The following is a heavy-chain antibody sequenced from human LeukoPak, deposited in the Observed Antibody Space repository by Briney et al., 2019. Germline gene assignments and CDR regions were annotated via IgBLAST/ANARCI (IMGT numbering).Heavy chain of an antibody. Sequence: GGSLRLSCAASGFTFSSYAMSWVRQAPGKGLEWVSAISGSGGSTYYADSVKGRFTISRDNSKNTLYLQMNSLRAEDTAVYYCAKDLTVGATRGSPFDYWGQGTLVTVSS. V-gene: IGHV3-23*01. CDR1: GFTFSSYA. CDR3: AKDLTVGATRGSPFDY. D-gene: IGHD1-26*01. CDR2: ISGSGGST. J-gene: IGHJ4*02.